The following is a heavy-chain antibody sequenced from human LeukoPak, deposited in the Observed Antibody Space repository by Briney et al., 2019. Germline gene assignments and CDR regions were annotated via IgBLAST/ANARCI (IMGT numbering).Heavy chain of an antibody. CDR2: IKQDGSEK. J-gene: IGHJ5*02. CDR1: GFTFRTFW. CDR3: ARDYSSSWYHNWFDP. V-gene: IGHV3-7*03. Sequence: GGSLRLSCAASGFTFRTFWMSWVRQAPGKGLEWVANIKQDGSEKDYVDSVKGRFTISRDNAKNSLYLQMNSLRAEDTAVYYCARDYSSSWYHNWFDPWGQGTLVTVSS. D-gene: IGHD6-13*01.